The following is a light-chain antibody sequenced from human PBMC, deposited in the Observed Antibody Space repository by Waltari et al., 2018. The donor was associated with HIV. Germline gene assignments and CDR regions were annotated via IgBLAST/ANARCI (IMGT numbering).Light chain of an antibody. CDR1: QTVGNN. Sequence: EIVMTQSPATLSVSPGERATVSCGASQTVGNNVAWYQQRPGQAPTLLIYGASTRATSVPARFTGGGSATRFTLTIDSPQSGDCGLYYCQQYSEWPYTFGQGTRLEL. CDR3: QQYSEWPYT. J-gene: IGKJ2*01. CDR2: GAS. V-gene: IGKV3-15*01.